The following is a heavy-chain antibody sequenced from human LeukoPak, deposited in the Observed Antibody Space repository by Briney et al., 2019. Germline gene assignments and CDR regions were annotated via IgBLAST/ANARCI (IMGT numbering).Heavy chain of an antibody. V-gene: IGHV4-34*01. Sequence: PSETLSLTCAVYGGAFSGYYWSWIRQPPGKGLEWIGEINHSGSTNYNPSLKSRVTISVDTSKNQFSLKLSSVTAADTAVYYCARGLAYYDYVWGSYRHPWFDPWGQGTLVTVSS. CDR1: GGAFSGYY. D-gene: IGHD3-16*02. J-gene: IGHJ5*02. CDR3: ARGLAYYDYVWGSYRHPWFDP. CDR2: INHSGST.